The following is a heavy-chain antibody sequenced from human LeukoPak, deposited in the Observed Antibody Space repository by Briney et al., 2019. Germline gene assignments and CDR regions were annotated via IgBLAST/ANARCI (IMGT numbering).Heavy chain of an antibody. CDR1: GYTFTSYD. J-gene: IGHJ4*02. D-gene: IGHD2-2*01. CDR2: MNPNSGNT. Sequence: ASVKVSCKASGYTFTSYDINWVRQATGQGLEWMGWMNPNSGNTGYAQKFQGRVTMTRNTSICTAYMELSSLRSEDTAVYYCARGRSSTIHYYFDYWGQGTLVTVSS. V-gene: IGHV1-8*01. CDR3: ARGRSSTIHYYFDY.